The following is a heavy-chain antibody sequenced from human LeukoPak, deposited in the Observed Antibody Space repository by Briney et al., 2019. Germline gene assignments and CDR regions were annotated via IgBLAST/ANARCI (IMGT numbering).Heavy chain of an antibody. J-gene: IGHJ4*02. V-gene: IGHV4-34*01. CDR2: INHSGST. CDR1: GGSLSGYY. Sequence: SETLSLTCAVYGGSLSGYYWSWIRQPPGKGLEWIGEINHSGSTNYNPSLKSRVTISVDTSKNQFSLKLSSVTAADTAVYYCARVRSSSWNPFDYWGQGTLVTVSS. CDR3: ARVRSSSWNPFDY. D-gene: IGHD6-13*01.